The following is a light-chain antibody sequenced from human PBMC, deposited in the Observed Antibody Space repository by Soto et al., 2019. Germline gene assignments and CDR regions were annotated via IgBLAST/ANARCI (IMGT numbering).Light chain of an antibody. CDR2: AVS. Sequence: LTQPASASGPPGQSITISCSGTSSDIGSYNHGAWYQQFPGKSPKLMIYAVSDRPSGVSDRFSGSKSGITASLTISGLQTEDEADYYCISYTDRQSYLFGTGTKVTVL. J-gene: IGLJ1*01. V-gene: IGLV2-14*03. CDR3: ISYTDRQSYL. CDR1: SSDIGSYNH.